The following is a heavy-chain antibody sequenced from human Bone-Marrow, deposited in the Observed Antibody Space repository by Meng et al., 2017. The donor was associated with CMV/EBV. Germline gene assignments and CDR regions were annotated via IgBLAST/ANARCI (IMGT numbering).Heavy chain of an antibody. CDR1: GGSVSSSTYY. V-gene: IGHV4-39*01. J-gene: IGHJ4*02. CDR3: ATSYGATYPFDY. Sequence: SETLSLTCTVSGGSVSSSTYYWGWIRQPPGKGLEWIGNIYYSGNTYNNLSLKRRVTISVDTYKNQFSLKLSSVTAADAAVYYCATSYGATYPFDYWGQGTLVTVSS. D-gene: IGHD4/OR15-4a*01. CDR2: IYYSGNT.